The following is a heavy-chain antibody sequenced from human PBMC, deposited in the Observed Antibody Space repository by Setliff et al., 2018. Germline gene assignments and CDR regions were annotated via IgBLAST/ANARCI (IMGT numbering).Heavy chain of an antibody. CDR1: GGSYSNYY. CDR3: ARDMGQPYYFES. Sequence: SETLSLTCAVYGGSYSNYYWSWIRQPPGGGLEWLGEVSHSGSTNYKPSLKGRVTISLDASTNQFSLKLRSVSAADTAVYYCARDMGQPYYFESWGLGTLVTVSS. D-gene: IGHD1-1*01. J-gene: IGHJ4*02. V-gene: IGHV4-34*01. CDR2: VSHSGST.